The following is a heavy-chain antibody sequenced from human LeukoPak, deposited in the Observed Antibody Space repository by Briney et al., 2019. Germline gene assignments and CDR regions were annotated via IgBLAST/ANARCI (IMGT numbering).Heavy chain of an antibody. Sequence: GGSLRLSCAASGFTFISYGMHWVRQAPGKGLDWVAFIRYDGNNKYYADSVKGRFTISRDNSKNTLYLQMNSLRAEDTAVYYCAKGSNDIAEWGQGTLVTVSS. V-gene: IGHV3-30*02. CDR3: AKGSNDIAE. D-gene: IGHD3-9*01. CDR2: IRYDGNNK. J-gene: IGHJ4*02. CDR1: GFTFISYG.